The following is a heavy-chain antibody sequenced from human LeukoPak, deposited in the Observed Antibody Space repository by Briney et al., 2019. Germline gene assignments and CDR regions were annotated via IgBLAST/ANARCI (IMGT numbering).Heavy chain of an antibody. D-gene: IGHD6-6*01. CDR2: IIPVFNSP. J-gene: IGHJ4*02. CDR1: GGAFSSSA. Sequence: GASVKVSCKASGGAFSSSAVSWVRQAPGQGLEWMGGIIPVFNSPNYAQKFLGRLTITADESTRTAYMELSSLRSDDTAVYYCARSRSSLFDYWGQGTLVTVSS. CDR3: ARSRSSLFDY. V-gene: IGHV1-69*13.